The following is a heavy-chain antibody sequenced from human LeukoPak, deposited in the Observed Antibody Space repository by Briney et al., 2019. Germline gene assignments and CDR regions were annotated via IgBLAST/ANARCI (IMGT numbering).Heavy chain of an antibody. CDR2: ITGGGGST. Sequence: GGSLRLSCSASGFTFTSYAMRWVRQAPGRGRQWVSTITGGGGSTYYADSVKGRFTISRDNSKDTLYLHMKNLRDEDTAVYYCAKCAWMYYYSSGAGPYWDQGTLATVSS. J-gene: IGHJ4*02. CDR3: AKCAWMYYYSSGAGPY. D-gene: IGHD3-10*01. CDR1: GFTFTSYA. V-gene: IGHV3-23*01.